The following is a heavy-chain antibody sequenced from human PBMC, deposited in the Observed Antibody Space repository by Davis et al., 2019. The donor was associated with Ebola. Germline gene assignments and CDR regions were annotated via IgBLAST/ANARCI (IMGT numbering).Heavy chain of an antibody. D-gene: IGHD3-10*01. J-gene: IGHJ5*02. Sequence: SVKVSCKPSGFTFTRSAVQWVRQARGQLLESIGWIVVGNGNTNYAQKFRERVTITRDMSTSTADMELSSLTSEDTAVYYCVAGGTGGADNWFDPWGQGTLVTVSS. CDR1: GFTFTRSA. CDR3: VAGGTGGADNWFDP. CDR2: IVVGNGNT. V-gene: IGHV1-58*01.